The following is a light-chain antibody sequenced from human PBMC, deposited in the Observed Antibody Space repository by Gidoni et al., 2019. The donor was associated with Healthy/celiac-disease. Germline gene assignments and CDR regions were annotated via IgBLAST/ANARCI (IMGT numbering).Light chain of an antibody. CDR3: QQYGSSYT. CDR1: QSVSSSY. CDR2: GAS. J-gene: IGKJ2*01. Sequence: ELVLTQSPGTLSLSPGERATLSCRASQSVSSSYLAWYQQKPGQAPRLLIYGASSRATGIPDRFSGSGSGTDFTLTISRLEPEDFAVDYCQQYGSSYTFGQGTKLEIK. V-gene: IGKV3-20*01.